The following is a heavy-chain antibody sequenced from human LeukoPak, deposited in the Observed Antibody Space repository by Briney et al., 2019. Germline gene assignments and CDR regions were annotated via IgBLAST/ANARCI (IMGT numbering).Heavy chain of an antibody. CDR3: AREILAPGKTHDY. Sequence: PGGSLRLSCAASGFTFSRYWMHWVRQARGKGLVWVSRINSDGSSTSYAHSEEGRFTIYRDNAKNTLYLQMNSLRAEGTAVYFCAREILAPGKTHDYWGQGTLVTVSS. V-gene: IGHV3-74*01. CDR1: GFTFSRYW. CDR2: INSDGSST. J-gene: IGHJ4*02.